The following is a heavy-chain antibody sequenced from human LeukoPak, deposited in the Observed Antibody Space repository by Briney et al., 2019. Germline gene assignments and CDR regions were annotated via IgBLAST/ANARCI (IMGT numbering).Heavy chain of an antibody. CDR3: ARDFHSGGNSVGVDSYYTDV. D-gene: IGHD4-23*01. J-gene: IGHJ6*03. CDR2: IYSNDNT. Sequence: PGGSLRLSCAASGFTVSNDYMSWVRQAPGKGLEWVSVIYSNDNTYYADSVEGRFTISRDNSKNTLYLQMNSLRAEDTAVYYCARDFHSGGNSVGVDSYYTDVWGKGTTVTVSS. V-gene: IGHV3-53*01. CDR1: GFTVSNDY.